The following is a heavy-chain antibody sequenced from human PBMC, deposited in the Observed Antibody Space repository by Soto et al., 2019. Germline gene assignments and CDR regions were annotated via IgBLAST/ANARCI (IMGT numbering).Heavy chain of an antibody. D-gene: IGHD3-22*01. CDR1: GGSISSGGYY. Sequence: PSETLSLTCTVSGGSISSGGYYWSWIRQHPGKGLEWIGYIYYNGSTYYNPSLKSRVTISVDTSKNQFSLKLSSVTAADTAVYYCARVRKGYDSSGYYAYYFDYWGQGTLVTVSS. CDR2: IYYNGST. J-gene: IGHJ4*02. CDR3: ARVRKGYDSSGYYAYYFDY. V-gene: IGHV4-31*03.